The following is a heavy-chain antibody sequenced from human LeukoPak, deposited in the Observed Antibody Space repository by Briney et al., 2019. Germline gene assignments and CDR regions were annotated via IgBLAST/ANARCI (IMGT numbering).Heavy chain of an antibody. D-gene: IGHD3-16*02. CDR3: ARLYSRGVIVIFDY. CDR1: GGSISSYY. CDR2: IYYSGST. V-gene: IGHV4-59*01. J-gene: IGHJ4*02. Sequence: SETLPLTCTVSGGSISSYYWSWIRQPPGKGLEWIGYIYYSGSTNYNPPLKSRVTISVDTSKNQFSLKLSSVTAADTAVYYCARLYSRGVIVIFDYWGQGTLVTVPS.